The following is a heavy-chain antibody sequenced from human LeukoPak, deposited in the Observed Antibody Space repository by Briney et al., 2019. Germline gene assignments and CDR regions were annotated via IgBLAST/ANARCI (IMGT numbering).Heavy chain of an antibody. CDR2: ISSSGSTI. Sequence: PGGSLRLSCAASGFTLSSYEMNWVRQAPGKGLEWISYISSSGSTIYYGDSVKGRFTISRDSAKNSPYLQMNSLRAEDTAVYYCAKGWDSGPHFGSWGQGTLVTVSS. J-gene: IGHJ4*02. V-gene: IGHV3-48*03. CDR1: GFTLSSYE. CDR3: AKGWDSGPHFGS. D-gene: IGHD1-26*01.